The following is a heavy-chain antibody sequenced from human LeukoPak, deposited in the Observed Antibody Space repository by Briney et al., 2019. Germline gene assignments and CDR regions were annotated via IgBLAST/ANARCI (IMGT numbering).Heavy chain of an antibody. CDR1: GFTFDDYG. CDR3: AKDGVYYSDNNDYN. Sequence: PGGSLRLSCAASGFTFDDYGMSWVRQAPGKGLEWVSTISSGVSTYYADSVKGRFTISRDNSKNTLYLQMNSLRAEDTALYYCAKDGVYYSDNNDYNWGQGTLVTVSS. V-gene: IGHV3-23*01. J-gene: IGHJ4*02. D-gene: IGHD3-22*01. CDR2: ISSGVST.